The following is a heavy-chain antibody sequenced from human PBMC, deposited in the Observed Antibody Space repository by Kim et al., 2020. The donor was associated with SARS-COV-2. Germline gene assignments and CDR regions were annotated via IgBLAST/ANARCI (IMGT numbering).Heavy chain of an antibody. V-gene: IGHV4-34*01. D-gene: IGHD6-19*01. J-gene: IGHJ4*02. CDR1: GGSFSGYY. CDR2: INHSGST. Sequence: SETLSLTCAVYGGSFSGYYWSWIRQPPGKGLEWIGEINHSGSTNYNPSLKSRVTISVDTSKNQFSLKLSSVTAADTAVYYCARAEYRSGWSPLDYWGQGT. CDR3: ARAEYRSGWSPLDY.